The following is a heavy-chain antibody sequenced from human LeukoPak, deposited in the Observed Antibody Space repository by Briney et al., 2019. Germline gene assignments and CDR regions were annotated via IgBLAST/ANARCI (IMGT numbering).Heavy chain of an antibody. CDR2: INSDGSWT. CDR3: ARSGGLQKFDY. V-gene: IGHV3-74*01. Sequence: GGSLRLSCAASGNYWMHWVRQAPGKGLVWVSHINSDGSWTSYADSVKGRFTISRDTSKNTLYLQMNSLRTEDTAVYYCARSGGLQKFDYWGQGTLVTVSS. CDR1: GNYW. D-gene: IGHD4-11*01. J-gene: IGHJ4*02.